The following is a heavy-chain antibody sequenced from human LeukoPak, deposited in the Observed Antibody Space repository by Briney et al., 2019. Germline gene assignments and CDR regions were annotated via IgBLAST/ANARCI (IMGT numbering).Heavy chain of an antibody. V-gene: IGHV3-7*01. D-gene: IGHD3-10*01. Sequence: GGSLRLSCAASGFTFSDYWMSWVRQAPGKGLEWVANIKYHGSDEHYVDSVRGRFTISRDNAKNSLFLQMNSLRAEDTAMYYCARIGGSGTYWDYWGQGTLVTVSS. CDR3: ARIGGSGTYWDY. CDR2: IKYHGSDE. CDR1: GFTFSDYW. J-gene: IGHJ4*02.